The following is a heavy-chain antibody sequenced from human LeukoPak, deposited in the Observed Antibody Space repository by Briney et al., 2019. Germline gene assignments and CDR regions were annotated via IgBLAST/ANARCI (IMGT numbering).Heavy chain of an antibody. CDR1: GFTFSSFD. J-gene: IGHJ4*02. CDR3: SATPREETLLLPVDY. V-gene: IGHV3-23*01. Sequence: GGSLRLSCAASGFTFSSFDMSWVRQAPGKGLEWVSSISGSGSTTYYADSVEGRFTISRDSSKNTLHLQINILSADDTAGYYRSATPREETLLLPVDYLGQGSLVTVSS. D-gene: IGHD2-15*01. CDR2: ISGSGSTT.